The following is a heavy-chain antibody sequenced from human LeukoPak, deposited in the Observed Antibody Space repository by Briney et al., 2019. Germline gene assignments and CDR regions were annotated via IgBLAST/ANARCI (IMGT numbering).Heavy chain of an antibody. CDR2: ISWNSGSI. CDR1: GFTFDDYA. D-gene: IGHD3-22*01. J-gene: IGHJ4*02. Sequence: GGSLRLSCAAFGFTFDDYAMHWVRQAPGKGLEWVSGISWNSGSIGYADSVKGRFTISRDNAKNSLYLQMNSLRAEDTALYYCAKDRAGWLLTYFDYWGQGTLVTVSS. CDR3: AKDRAGWLLTYFDY. V-gene: IGHV3-9*01.